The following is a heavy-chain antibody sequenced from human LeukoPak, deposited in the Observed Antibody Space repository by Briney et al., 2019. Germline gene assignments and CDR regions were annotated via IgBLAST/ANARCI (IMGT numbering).Heavy chain of an antibody. CDR3: ARQVNCSGGSCYYTYYFDY. J-gene: IGHJ4*02. Sequence: SETLSLTCTVSGGSISSYYWSWIRQPPGKGLEWIGYIYHSGSTNYNPSLKSRVTISVDTSKNQFSLKLSSVTAADTAVYYCARQVNCSGGSCYYTYYFDYWGQGTLVTVSS. CDR2: IYHSGST. CDR1: GGSISSYY. D-gene: IGHD2-15*01. V-gene: IGHV4-59*08.